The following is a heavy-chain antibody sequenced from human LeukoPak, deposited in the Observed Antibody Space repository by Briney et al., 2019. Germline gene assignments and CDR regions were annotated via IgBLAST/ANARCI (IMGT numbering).Heavy chain of an antibody. CDR1: GFTFSSYA. J-gene: IGHJ3*02. Sequence: PGGSLRLSCAASGFTFSSYAMHWVRQAPGKGLEWVAVISYDGSNKYYADSVKGRFTISRDNSKNTLYLQMNSLRAEDTAVYYCAREGGAYGDYVQAFDIWGQGTMVTDSS. CDR3: AREGGAYGDYVQAFDI. D-gene: IGHD4-17*01. V-gene: IGHV3-30-3*01. CDR2: ISYDGSNK.